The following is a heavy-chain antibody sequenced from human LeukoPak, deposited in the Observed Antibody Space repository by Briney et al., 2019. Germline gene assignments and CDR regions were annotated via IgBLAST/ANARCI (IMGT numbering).Heavy chain of an antibody. D-gene: IGHD3-22*01. CDR2: IYHSGSA. J-gene: IGHJ4*02. V-gene: IGHV4-38-2*01. CDR3: ARHMGPYYYDSSGVDY. CDR1: DYSISSGYY. Sequence: SETLSLTCAVSDYSISSGYYWGWIRQPPAKGLEWIGSIYHSGSAYYSPSLRSRLTISVDTSKNQFSLKLSSVTAADTAMYYCARHMGPYYYDSSGVDYWGQGTLVTVSS.